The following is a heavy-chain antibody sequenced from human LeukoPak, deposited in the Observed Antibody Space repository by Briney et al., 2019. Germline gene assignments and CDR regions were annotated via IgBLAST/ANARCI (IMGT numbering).Heavy chain of an antibody. J-gene: IGHJ4*02. Sequence: GGSLRLSCAASGFTFSSYAMSRVRQAPGKGLEWVSAISGSGGSTYYADSVKGRFTISRDNSKNTLYLQMNSLRAEDTAVYYCAKEGQQKHYYDSSGYYFHWGQGTLVTVSS. D-gene: IGHD3-22*01. CDR1: GFTFSSYA. CDR3: AKEGQQKHYYDSSGYYFH. V-gene: IGHV3-23*01. CDR2: ISGSGGST.